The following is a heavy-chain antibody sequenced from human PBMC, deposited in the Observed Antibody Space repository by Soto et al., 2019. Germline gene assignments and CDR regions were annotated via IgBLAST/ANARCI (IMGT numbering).Heavy chain of an antibody. D-gene: IGHD2-15*01. CDR3: VRTSLVVAAATLEDY. J-gene: IGHJ4*02. CDR1: GFTFSSYW. V-gene: IGHV3-74*01. CDR2: INSDGSST. Sequence: EVQLVESGGGLVQPGESLRLSCAASGFTFSSYWMHLVRQAPGKGLVWVSRINSDGSSTSYAGSVKRRFTISRDNAKNTLYRQRNSLRAEDMAVYYCVRTSLVVAAATLEDYWGQGTLVTVSS.